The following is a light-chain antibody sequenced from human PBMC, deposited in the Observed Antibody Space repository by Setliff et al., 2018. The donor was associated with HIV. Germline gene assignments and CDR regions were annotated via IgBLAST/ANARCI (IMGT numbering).Light chain of an antibody. CDR2: GYS. CDR1: SSNIGTDYD. CDR3: QSYDSSLSGYV. J-gene: IGLJ1*01. Sequence: VLTQPPSVSGAPGQRVTISCTGSSSNIGTDYDVHWYRQLPGTAPKLLIYGYSNRPSGVPGRFSGSKSGTSASLAITGLQAEDEADYYCQSYDSSLSGYVFGTGTKVTVL. V-gene: IGLV1-40*01.